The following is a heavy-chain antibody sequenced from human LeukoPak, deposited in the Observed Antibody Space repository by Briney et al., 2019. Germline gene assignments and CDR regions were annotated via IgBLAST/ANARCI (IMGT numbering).Heavy chain of an antibody. V-gene: IGHV3-30*02. D-gene: IGHD5-12*01. Sequence: PTGGSLRLSCAASGFTFSSYGMHWVRQAPGKGLEWVAFIRYDGSNKYYAYSVKGGFTISRDNSKNTLYLQLTSLRAEDTAVYYCAWSHSGYEPQFDYWGQGTLVTVSS. CDR3: AWSHSGYEPQFDY. CDR2: IRYDGSNK. J-gene: IGHJ4*02. CDR1: GFTFSSYG.